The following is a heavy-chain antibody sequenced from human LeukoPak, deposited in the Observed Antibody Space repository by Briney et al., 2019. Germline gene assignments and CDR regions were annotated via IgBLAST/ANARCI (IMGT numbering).Heavy chain of an antibody. J-gene: IGHJ4*02. CDR3: AGEWIAVAGTSYDY. CDR1: GYTFTSYV. Sequence: ASVKVFCKASGYTFTSYVISWVRQAPGQGLELMGWISAYNGNTNYAQKLQGRVTMTTDTSTSTAYMELRSLRSDDTAVYYCAGEWIAVAGTSYDYWGQGTLVTVSS. D-gene: IGHD6-19*01. CDR2: ISAYNGNT. V-gene: IGHV1-18*04.